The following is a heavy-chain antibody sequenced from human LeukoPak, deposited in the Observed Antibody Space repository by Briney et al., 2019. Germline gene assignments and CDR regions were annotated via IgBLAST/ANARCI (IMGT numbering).Heavy chain of an antibody. CDR2: IYSGGNT. D-gene: IGHD6-6*01. CDR3: ARAGTPEYSSSSGGFDY. V-gene: IGHV3-53*01. CDR1: GFIVSTNY. Sequence: GGSLRLSCAASGFIVSTNYMSWVRQASGKGLEWVSTIYSGGNTYYADSVKGRFTISRDNSKNTLYLQMNSLRAEDTAVYYCARAGTPEYSSSSGGFDYWGQGTLVTVSS. J-gene: IGHJ4*02.